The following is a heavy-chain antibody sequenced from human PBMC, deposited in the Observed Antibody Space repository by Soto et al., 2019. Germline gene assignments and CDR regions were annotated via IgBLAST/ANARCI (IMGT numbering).Heavy chain of an antibody. J-gene: IGHJ6*02. CDR2: FYYSGST. CDR3: AGAYGGFDNDLDV. CDR1: GDSIRSYY. D-gene: IGHD5-12*01. V-gene: IGHV4-59*01. Sequence: PSETLSLTCTVAGDSIRSYYWTWIRQPPGKGLELIGYFYYSGSTRYNPSLKSRVTISVDMSKNQFSLKLSSVIAADTAVYYCAGAYGGFDNDLDVWGQGTAVTVSS.